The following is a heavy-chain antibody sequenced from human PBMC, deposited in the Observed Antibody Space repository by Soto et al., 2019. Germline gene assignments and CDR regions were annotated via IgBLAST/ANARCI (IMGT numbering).Heavy chain of an antibody. J-gene: IGHJ4*02. V-gene: IGHV1-46*01. D-gene: IGHD6-19*01. CDR2: INPSGGST. CDR3: AREVAGRGDY. CDR1: GDTITSYY. Sequence: GASVKASCKSSGDTITSYYMHCVRQAPGQGLEWMGIINPSGGSTSYAQKFQGRVTMTRDTSTSTVYMELSSLRSEDTAVYYCAREVAGRGDYWGQGTLVTVSS.